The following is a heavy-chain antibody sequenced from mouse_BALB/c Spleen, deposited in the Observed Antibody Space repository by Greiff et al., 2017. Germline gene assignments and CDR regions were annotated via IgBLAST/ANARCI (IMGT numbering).Heavy chain of an antibody. CDR3: AVDGYYVRYAMDY. Sequence: VQLQQSGPELVKPGASVKISCKASGYSFTGYFMNWVMQSHGKSLEWIGRINPYNGDTFYNQKFKGKATLTVDKSSSTAHMELRSLASEDSAVYYCAVDGYYVRYAMDYWGQGTSVTVSS. CDR1: GYSFTGYF. J-gene: IGHJ4*01. V-gene: IGHV1-20*02. D-gene: IGHD2-3*01. CDR2: INPYNGDT.